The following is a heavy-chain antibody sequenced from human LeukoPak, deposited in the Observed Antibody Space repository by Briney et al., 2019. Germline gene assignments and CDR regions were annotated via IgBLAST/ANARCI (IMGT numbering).Heavy chain of an antibody. J-gene: IGHJ4*02. D-gene: IGHD1-26*01. CDR3: VSQSYSGSDNFYFHY. V-gene: IGHV3-23*01. CDR1: GFMFSTYA. Sequence: GGSLRLSCVTSGFMFSTYAMSWVRQAPGKGLEWVSIISGSGERTYYADSVKGRLTVSRDNSKNTLHLQMKSLRAEDTAVYYCVSQSYSGSDNFYFHYWGQGTLVAVSS. CDR2: ISGSGERT.